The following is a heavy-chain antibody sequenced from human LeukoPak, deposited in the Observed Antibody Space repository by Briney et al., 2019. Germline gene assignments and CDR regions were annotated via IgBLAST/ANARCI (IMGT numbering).Heavy chain of an antibody. J-gene: IGHJ4*02. CDR3: ARVAVAGTSDY. Sequence: SETLSLTCAVYGGSFSGYYWSWIRQPPGKGLEWIGEINHSGSTNYNPSLKSRVTISVDTSKNQFSLKLSSVTAADTAVYYCARVAVAGTSDYWGQGTLVTVSS. CDR1: GGSFSGYY. CDR2: INHSGST. D-gene: IGHD6-19*01. V-gene: IGHV4-34*01.